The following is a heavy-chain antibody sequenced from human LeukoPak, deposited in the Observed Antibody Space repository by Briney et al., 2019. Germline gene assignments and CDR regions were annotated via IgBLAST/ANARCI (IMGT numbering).Heavy chain of an antibody. CDR1: GGSFSGYY. CDR2: VDHSGST. J-gene: IGHJ6*03. V-gene: IGHV4-34*01. D-gene: IGHD6-19*01. Sequence: PSETLSLTCAVYGGSFSGYYWSWIRQSPGKGLERSGEVDHSGSTNYNPSLKRRVTISVDTSKKKFSLKLSSVTAADTAVYYCARDIGIPVAGQRDLFRYYYMDVWGKGTTVTVSS. CDR3: ARDIGIPVAGQRDLFRYYYMDV.